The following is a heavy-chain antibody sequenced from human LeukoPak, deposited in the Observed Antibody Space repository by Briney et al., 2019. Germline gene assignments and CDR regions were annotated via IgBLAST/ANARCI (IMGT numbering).Heavy chain of an antibody. CDR2: SGSSGSTI. J-gene: IGHJ4*02. D-gene: IGHD3-22*01. CDR3: ARGSYYYDSSGYTY. CDR1: GFTFCDYY. Sequence: KPGGSLSLSCAASGFTFCDYYMRWLRPAPGKGLEWGSYSGSSGSTIYNADSVEGRFTISRDNAKTSLYLQMNSLRAEDTAVYYCARGSYYYDSSGYTYWGQGTLVTVSS. V-gene: IGHV3-11*01.